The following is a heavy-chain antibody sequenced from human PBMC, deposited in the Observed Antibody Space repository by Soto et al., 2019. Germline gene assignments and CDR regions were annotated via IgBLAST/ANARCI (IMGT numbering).Heavy chain of an antibody. J-gene: IGHJ5*02. CDR2: IYYSGTN. CDR3: ARDTENYAILTSTRFDP. Sequence: QVQLQESGPGLVKPSQTLTLTCTVSGGSINRGDYYWSWIRQPPGKGLEWIGNIYYSGTNYYNPSPKSRVNISVDTSKNQFSLKMSSVTAADTGVYYCARDTENYAILTSTRFDPWGQGTLVTVSS. CDR1: GGSINRGDYY. V-gene: IGHV4-30-4*01. D-gene: IGHD3-9*01.